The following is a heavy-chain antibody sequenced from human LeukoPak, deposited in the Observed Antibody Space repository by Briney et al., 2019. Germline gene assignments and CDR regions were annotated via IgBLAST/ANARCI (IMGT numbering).Heavy chain of an antibody. CDR2: FYGGGST. Sequence: PGGSLRLSCAASGFTVRSNYMSWVRQAPGKGLEWVSGFYGGGSTDYADSVKGRFTISRDDAKNLLYLDMNSLRAEDTAVYYCARGHTAVTRHFDFWGQGTLVTVSS. D-gene: IGHD4-17*01. CDR1: GFTVRSNY. CDR3: ARGHTAVTRHFDF. J-gene: IGHJ4*02. V-gene: IGHV3-66*01.